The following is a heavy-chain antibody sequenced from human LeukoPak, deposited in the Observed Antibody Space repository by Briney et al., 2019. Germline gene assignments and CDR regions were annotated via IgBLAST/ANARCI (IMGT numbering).Heavy chain of an antibody. CDR1: GGSISSYY. V-gene: IGHV4-59*04. Sequence: RPSETLSLTCTVSGGSISSYYWSWIRQPPGKGLEWIGYIYYSGSTYYNPSLKSRVTISVDTSKNQFSLKLSSVTAADTAVYYCARHPRYSYGDAFDIWGQGTMVTVSS. CDR2: IYYSGST. D-gene: IGHD5-18*01. J-gene: IGHJ3*02. CDR3: ARHPRYSYGDAFDI.